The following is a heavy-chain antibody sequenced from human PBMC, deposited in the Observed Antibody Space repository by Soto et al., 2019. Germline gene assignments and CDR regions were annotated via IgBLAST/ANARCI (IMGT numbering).Heavy chain of an antibody. CDR3: ARGRAYYDFWSAHWANWFDP. Sequence: ASVKVSCKASGYTFTSYGISWVRQAPGQGLEWMGWISAYNGNTNYAQKLQGRVTMTTDTSTSTAYMELRSLRSDDTAVYYFARGRAYYDFWSAHWANWFDPWGQGTLVTVSS. CDR1: GYTFTSYG. CDR2: ISAYNGNT. J-gene: IGHJ5*02. V-gene: IGHV1-18*01. D-gene: IGHD3-3*01.